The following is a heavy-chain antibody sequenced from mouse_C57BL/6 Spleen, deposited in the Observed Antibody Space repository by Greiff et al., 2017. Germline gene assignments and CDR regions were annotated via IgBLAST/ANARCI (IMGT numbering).Heavy chain of an antibody. CDR1: GFTFSSYG. Sequence: EVQGVESGGDLVKPGGSLKLSCAASGFTFSSYGMSWVRQTPDKRLEWVATISSGGSYTYYPDSVKGRFTISRDNAKNTLYLQMSSLKSEDTAMYYCTSPITTVVGDYAMDYWGQGPSVTVAS. V-gene: IGHV5-6*01. CDR2: ISSGGSYT. CDR3: TSPITTVVGDYAMDY. D-gene: IGHD1-1*01. J-gene: IGHJ4*01.